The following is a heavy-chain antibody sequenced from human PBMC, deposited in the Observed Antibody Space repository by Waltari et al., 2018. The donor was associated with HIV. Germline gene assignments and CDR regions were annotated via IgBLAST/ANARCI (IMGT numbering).Heavy chain of an antibody. CDR3: ATGVGAPPHFDY. D-gene: IGHD1-26*01. V-gene: IGHV1-24*01. CDR1: GYTLTELS. J-gene: IGHJ4*02. CDR2: FDPKDGET. Sequence: QVQLVQSGAEVTKPGASVKVSCKVSGYTLTELSMHWERQAPGKGLEWMGGFDPKDGETIYEQKFQGRVTMTAETSTDTAYMELSSLRSEDTAVDYCATGVGAPPHFDYWGQGTLVTVSS.